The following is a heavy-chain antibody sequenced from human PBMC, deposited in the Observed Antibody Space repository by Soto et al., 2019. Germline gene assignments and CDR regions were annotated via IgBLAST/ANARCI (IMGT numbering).Heavy chain of an antibody. D-gene: IGHD2-2*02. CDR2: IYPGDSDT. Sequence: PGESLKISCKGSGYSFTSYWIGWVRQVPGRGLEWMGIIYPGDSDTRYSPSFQGQVTISADRSISTAYMQWSTLKASDTAMYYCARGYCSSTSCYRIRFDPWGQGTLVTVSS. CDR1: GYSFTSYW. V-gene: IGHV5-51*01. J-gene: IGHJ5*02. CDR3: ARGYCSSTSCYRIRFDP.